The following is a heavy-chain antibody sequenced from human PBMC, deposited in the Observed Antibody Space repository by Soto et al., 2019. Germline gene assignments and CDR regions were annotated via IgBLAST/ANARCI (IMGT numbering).Heavy chain of an antibody. V-gene: IGHV3-9*01. J-gene: IGHJ6*03. CDR1: GFTFDDYA. Sequence: GGSLRLSCAASGFTFDDYAMHWVRQAPGKGLEWVSGISWNSGSIGYADSVKGRFTISRDNAKNSLYLQMNSLRAEDTALYYCAKVGTTVNYYYYMDVWGKGTTVTVSS. CDR3: AKVGTTVNYYYYMDV. CDR2: ISWNSGSI. D-gene: IGHD4-4*01.